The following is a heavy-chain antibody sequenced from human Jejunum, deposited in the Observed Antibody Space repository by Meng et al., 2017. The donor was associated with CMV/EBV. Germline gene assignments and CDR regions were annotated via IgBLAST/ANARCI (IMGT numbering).Heavy chain of an antibody. Sequence: YGYSFTSYAMHWVRQAPGQRLEWMGWINAANGKTEYSQKFQGRVTITRDTSASTAYMDLTNLRSEDTAVYYCARIPGNGWYAAFDYWGQGTLVTVSS. D-gene: IGHD6-19*01. CDR3: ARIPGNGWYAAFDY. CDR2: INAANGKT. J-gene: IGHJ4*02. V-gene: IGHV1-3*01. CDR1: GYSFTSYA.